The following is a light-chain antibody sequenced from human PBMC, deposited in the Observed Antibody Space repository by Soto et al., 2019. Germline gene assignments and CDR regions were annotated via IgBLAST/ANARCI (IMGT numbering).Light chain of an antibody. V-gene: IGKV3-20*01. CDR3: QLYDSSLYT. CDR1: QSVSSNY. CDR2: GAS. Sequence: EIVLTQSPGTLSLSPGERATLSCRASQSVSSNYLAWYQQKPGQAPRLLIYGASTRATGITDRFSGSGSGTDFMLTISRLEPEDFAVYYCQLYDSSLYTFGQGTDLDIK. J-gene: IGKJ2*01.